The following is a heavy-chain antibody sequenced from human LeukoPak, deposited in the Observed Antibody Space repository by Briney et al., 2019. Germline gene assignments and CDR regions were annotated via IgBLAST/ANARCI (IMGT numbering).Heavy chain of an antibody. J-gene: IGHJ4*02. CDR1: GYTFTNYY. V-gene: IGHV1-46*01. CDR2: IDLNAVTT. CDR3: AREGAAEAKNFDY. D-gene: IGHD6-25*01. Sequence: ASVKVSCKASGYTFTNYYIHWMRQAPGQGLEWVGIIDLNAVTTRYAQKFQGRITVTRDTSTSTVYMELSSLRSEDTAVYFCAREGAAEAKNFDYWGQGTLVIVSS.